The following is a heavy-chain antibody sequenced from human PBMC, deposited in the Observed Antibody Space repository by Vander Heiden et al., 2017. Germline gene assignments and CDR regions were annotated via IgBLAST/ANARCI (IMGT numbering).Heavy chain of an antibody. CDR1: GGSMGNYY. Sequence: QVQLQESGPGLARPSETLSLTCAVPGGSMGNYYWTWLRQPAGKALEWLGRIYTGGSTNYNPSLKSRVTMSVATSKNQFSLKLTSVTAADTAVYYCVGNYYDSRGYYFIDSWGQGTLVTVS. D-gene: IGHD3-22*01. J-gene: IGHJ4*02. CDR2: IYTGGST. V-gene: IGHV4-4*07. CDR3: VGNYYDSRGYYFIDS.